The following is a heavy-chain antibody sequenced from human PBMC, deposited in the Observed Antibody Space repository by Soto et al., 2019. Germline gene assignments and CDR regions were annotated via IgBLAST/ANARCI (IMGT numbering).Heavy chain of an antibody. V-gene: IGHV3-48*01. Sequence: EVQLVESGGGLVQPGGSLRLSCAASGFTFSSYSMSWVRQAPGKGLEWVSYISSISNTIYYADSVKGRFTISRDNAKNXLYLHRNSLSAEDTAVYYCARDRGCSGGICYRDLGYWGQGTLVTVSS. D-gene: IGHD2-15*01. CDR1: GFTFSSYS. CDR3: ARDRGCSGGICYRDLGY. J-gene: IGHJ4*02. CDR2: ISSISNTI.